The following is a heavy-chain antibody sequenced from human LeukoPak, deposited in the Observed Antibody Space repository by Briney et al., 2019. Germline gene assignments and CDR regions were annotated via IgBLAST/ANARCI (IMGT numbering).Heavy chain of an antibody. CDR2: ITGSGNTI. V-gene: IGHV3-11*04. CDR1: GFTFTDYY. Sequence: GGSLRLSCAASGFTFTDYYMNWVRQTPGKGLEWVSYITGSGNTIYADSVKGRFTISRDNAKNSLYLQMNSLRAEDTAVYYCARLLRFLEWLPQPYYYYYMDVWGKGTTVTVSS. CDR3: ARLLRFLEWLPQPYYYYYMDV. D-gene: IGHD3-3*01. J-gene: IGHJ6*03.